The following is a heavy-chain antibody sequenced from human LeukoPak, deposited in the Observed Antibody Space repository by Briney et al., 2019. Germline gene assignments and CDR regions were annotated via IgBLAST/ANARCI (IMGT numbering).Heavy chain of an antibody. CDR1: GGSISSSSYY. CDR2: IYYSGST. D-gene: IGHD6-13*01. J-gene: IGHJ4*02. V-gene: IGHV4-39*07. CDR3: ARLSIAAAGIDY. Sequence: SETLSLTCTVSGGSISSSSYYWGWIRQPPGKGLEWIGSIYYSGSTYYNPSLKSRVTISVHTSKNQFSLKLSSVTAADTAVYYCARLSIAAAGIDYWGQGTLVTVSS.